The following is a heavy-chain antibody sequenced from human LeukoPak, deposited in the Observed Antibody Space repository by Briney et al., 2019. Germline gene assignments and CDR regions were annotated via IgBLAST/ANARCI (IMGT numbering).Heavy chain of an antibody. CDR1: GFSFSSLC. J-gene: IGHJ3*02. CDR2: TSYDGRDR. V-gene: IGHV3-30*18. CDR3: AKLMMWGSYPDDSFDI. Sequence: PGRSLRLSCAASGFSFSSLCMHWVRQAPGKGLEWVAATSYDGRDRYYADSVKGRFTISRDNSKNTLYLQTNSLRAEDTAVYYCAKLMMWGSYPDDSFDIWGQGTMVTVSS. D-gene: IGHD3-16*02.